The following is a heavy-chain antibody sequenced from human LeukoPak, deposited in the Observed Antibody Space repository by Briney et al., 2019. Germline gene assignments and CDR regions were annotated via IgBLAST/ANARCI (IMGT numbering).Heavy chain of an antibody. D-gene: IGHD3-10*01. CDR2: ISAYNGNT. CDR1: GYTFTSYG. CDR3: ARDRAYYGSGNYFDY. Sequence: GASVKVSCKASGYTFTSYGISWVRQAPGQGLEWMGWISAYNGNTNYAQKLQGRVTMTTDTSTSTAYMELRSLRSDDTAVYYCARDRAYYGSGNYFDYWGQGTLVTVSS. J-gene: IGHJ4*02. V-gene: IGHV1-18*01.